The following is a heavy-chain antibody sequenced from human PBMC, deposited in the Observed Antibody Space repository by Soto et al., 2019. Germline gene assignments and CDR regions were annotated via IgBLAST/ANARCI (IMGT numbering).Heavy chain of an antibody. CDR2: IIPIFGTA. Sequence: QVQLVQSGAEVKKPGSSVKVSCKASGGTFSSYAISWVRQAPGQGLEWMGGIIPIFGTANYAQKFQGRVTITADESTSTAYMELSSLRSEDTAVYYCAKHDIVVVPAADTLDYYYSGMDVWGQGTTVTVSS. J-gene: IGHJ6*02. D-gene: IGHD2-2*01. CDR3: AKHDIVVVPAADTLDYYYSGMDV. V-gene: IGHV1-69*01. CDR1: GGTFSSYA.